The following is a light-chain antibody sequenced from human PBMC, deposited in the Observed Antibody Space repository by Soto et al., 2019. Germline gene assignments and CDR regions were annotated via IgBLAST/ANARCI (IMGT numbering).Light chain of an antibody. CDR2: EVT. CDR1: SSDVGAYDY. J-gene: IGLJ2*01. V-gene: IGLV2-8*01. CDR3: SSYAGGNGGGGNSVI. Sequence: QSALTQPPSASGSPGQSVTISCTGTSSDVGAYDYVFWYQHHPGRAPKLIISEVTKRPSGVPDRFSGSKSGNTASLTVSGLQADDEAEYYCSSYAGGNGGGGNSVIFGGGTKLTVL.